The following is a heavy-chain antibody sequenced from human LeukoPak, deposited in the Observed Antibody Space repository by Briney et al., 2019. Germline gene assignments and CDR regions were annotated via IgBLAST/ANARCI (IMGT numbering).Heavy chain of an antibody. Sequence: KSSETLSLTCAVYGGSFSGYYWSWIRQPPGKGLEWIGSIYYSGSTYYNPSLKSRVTISVDTSKNQFSLKLSSVTAADTAVYYCARHGDGSWGQGTLVTVSS. D-gene: IGHD2-21*01. CDR1: GGSFSGYY. CDR2: IYYSGST. J-gene: IGHJ5*02. V-gene: IGHV4-34*01. CDR3: ARHGDGS.